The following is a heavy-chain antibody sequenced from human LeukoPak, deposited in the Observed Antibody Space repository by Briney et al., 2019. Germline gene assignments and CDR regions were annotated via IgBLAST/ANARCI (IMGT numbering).Heavy chain of an antibody. CDR1: GFTFSSYS. J-gene: IGHJ4*02. CDR3: ARGGSSGWYYFDY. CDR2: ISSSSSYI. Sequence: PGGSLRLSCAASGFTFSSYSMIWVRQAPGKGLEWVSSISSSSSYIYYADSVKGRFTISRDNAKNSLYLQMNSLRAEDTAVYYCARGGSSGWYYFDYRGQGTLVTVSS. V-gene: IGHV3-21*01. D-gene: IGHD6-19*01.